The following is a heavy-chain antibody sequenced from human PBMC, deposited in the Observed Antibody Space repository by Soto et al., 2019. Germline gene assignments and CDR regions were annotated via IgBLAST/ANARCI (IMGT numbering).Heavy chain of an antibody. J-gene: IGHJ3*02. CDR1: GFTFSGFG. Sequence: QVQLVDSGGGVVQPGTSLRLSCEASGFTFSGFGMHWVRQAPGKGLEWVAVIWYDGSKKYYADCVKGRFTISRDNSKNALYLQMNSLRAEDTAVYYCARGRGGSYGGNSAHFDIWGQGTLVTVSS. CDR3: ARGRGGSYGGNSAHFDI. D-gene: IGHD4-17*01. CDR2: IWYDGSKK. V-gene: IGHV3-33*01.